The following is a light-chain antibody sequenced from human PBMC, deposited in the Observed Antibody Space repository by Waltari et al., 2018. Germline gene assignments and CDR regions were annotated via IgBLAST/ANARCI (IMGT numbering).Light chain of an antibody. Sequence: EVVLPQSPGTLSLSPGEGATLSCRASQSISHYLAWYQQKPGQAPRLLIYRASRRATGIPDRCSGSGSGTDFSLTISRLEPEDFAVYYCQHYVNLPATFGQGTKVEIK. CDR2: RAS. J-gene: IGKJ1*01. V-gene: IGKV3-20*01. CDR3: QHYVNLPAT. CDR1: QSISHY.